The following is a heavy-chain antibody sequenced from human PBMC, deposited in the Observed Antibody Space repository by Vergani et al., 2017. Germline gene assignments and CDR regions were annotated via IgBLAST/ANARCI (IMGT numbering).Heavy chain of an antibody. Sequence: QVQVVQSGAEVKKSGASVKVSCKTSGYTFSNYYMHWVRQAPGQGLEWMGIINPSGGQTNYAQKFQGRVTMTRDTSTSTVYMELSRLRSEDTAIYYCARWEYGIVTGYRYWGQGTLVTVSA. CDR1: GYTFSNYY. CDR3: ARWEYGIVTGYRY. J-gene: IGHJ4*02. V-gene: IGHV1-46*03. D-gene: IGHD3-9*01. CDR2: INPSGGQT.